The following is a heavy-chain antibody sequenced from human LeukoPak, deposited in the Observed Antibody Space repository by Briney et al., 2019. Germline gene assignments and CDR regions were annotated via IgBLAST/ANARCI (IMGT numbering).Heavy chain of an antibody. Sequence: PGGSLRLSCAASGFTFSSYEMNWVRQALGKGLEWVSYIYSSGSNIYYADSVKGRFTISRDNAKNSLYLQMNSLRAEDTAVYYCAREGGDGYNVGFDYWGQGTLVTVSS. CDR1: GFTFSSYE. D-gene: IGHD5-24*01. J-gene: IGHJ4*02. CDR2: IYSSGSNI. CDR3: AREGGDGYNVGFDY. V-gene: IGHV3-48*03.